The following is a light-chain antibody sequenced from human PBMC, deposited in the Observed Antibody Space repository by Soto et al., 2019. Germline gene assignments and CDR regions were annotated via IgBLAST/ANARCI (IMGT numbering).Light chain of an antibody. Sequence: EIVLTQSPGTLSLSPGDRATLSCRASQSVRSSSLAWYQQKPGQAPRLLIYGASSRATGIPDRFSGSGSGTDFTITISGLEPEDFAVYYCQQYGSSPPRTFGQGTKVEI. CDR3: QQYGSSPPRT. J-gene: IGKJ1*01. CDR1: QSVRSSS. V-gene: IGKV3-20*01. CDR2: GAS.